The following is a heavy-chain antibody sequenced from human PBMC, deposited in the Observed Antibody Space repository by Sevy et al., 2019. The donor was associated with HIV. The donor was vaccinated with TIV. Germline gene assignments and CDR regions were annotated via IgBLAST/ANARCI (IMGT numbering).Heavy chain of an antibody. V-gene: IGHV3-23*01. Sequence: GGSLRLSCAASGFTFSSYAMSWVRQAPGKGLEWVSAISGSGGSTYYADSVKGRFTISRDNSKNTLYLQMNSLRAEDTAVYYCAKHGKPDRSPYYYYYYGMDVWGQGTTVTVSS. CDR2: ISGSGGST. J-gene: IGHJ6*02. CDR3: AKHGKPDRSPYYYYYYGMDV. CDR1: GFTFSSYA. D-gene: IGHD2-15*01.